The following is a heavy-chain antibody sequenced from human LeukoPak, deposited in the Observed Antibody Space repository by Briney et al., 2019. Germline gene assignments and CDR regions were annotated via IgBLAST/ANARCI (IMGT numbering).Heavy chain of an antibody. CDR1: GGTFSSYA. CDR2: IIPIFGTA. D-gene: IGHD5-24*01. Sequence: SVKVSCKASGGTFSSYAISWVRQVPGQGLEWMGGIIPIFGTANYAQKFQGRVTITADEPTSTAYMELSSLRSEDTAVYYCARLEMATIDMEDYYYYYGMDVWGQGTTVTVSS. V-gene: IGHV1-69*13. J-gene: IGHJ6*02. CDR3: ARLEMATIDMEDYYYYYGMDV.